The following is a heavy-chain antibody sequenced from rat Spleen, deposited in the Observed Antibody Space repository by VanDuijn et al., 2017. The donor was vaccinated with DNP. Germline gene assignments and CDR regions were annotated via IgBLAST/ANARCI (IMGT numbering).Heavy chain of an antibody. Sequence: EVQLVETGGGLVQPGRSLKLSCVASGFTFSSFWMHWIRQVPGKGLEWVASINTDGGTTFYPDSVKGRFTISRDNAKSSLYLQMDSLRSEDTATYYCTTNSITWFAYWGQGTLVTVSS. CDR3: TTNSITWFAY. J-gene: IGHJ3*01. V-gene: IGHV5-58*01. CDR1: GFTFSSFW. D-gene: IGHD1-1*01. CDR2: INTDGGTT.